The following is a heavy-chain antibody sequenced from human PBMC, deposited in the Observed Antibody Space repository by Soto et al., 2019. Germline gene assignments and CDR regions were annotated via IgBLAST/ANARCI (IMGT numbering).Heavy chain of an antibody. CDR3: TSSYSTSSSPDY. CDR1: GGSMRNYY. D-gene: IGHD6-6*01. CDR2: VYHSGST. V-gene: IGHV4-59*01. Sequence: SETLSLTCSVSGGSMRNYYWNWIRQPPGRGLEWIGYVYHSGSTNYNPSLKSRVSMSVDVPRNHFSLTLHSVTAADTAVYFCTSSYSTSSSPDYWGQGTLVTVSS. J-gene: IGHJ4*02.